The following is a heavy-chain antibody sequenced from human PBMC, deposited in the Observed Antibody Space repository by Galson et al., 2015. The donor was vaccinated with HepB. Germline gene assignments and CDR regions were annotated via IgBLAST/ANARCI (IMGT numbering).Heavy chain of an antibody. CDR1: GFTFSSYA. V-gene: IGHV3-23*01. CDR2: ISGSGGST. D-gene: IGHD3-22*01. CDR3: AKGGGYYDSSGYAPLWVY. Sequence: SLRLSCAASGFTFSSYAMSWVRQAPRKGLEWVSAISGSGGSTYYADSVKGRFTISRDNSKNTLYLQMNSLRAEDTAVYYCAKGGGYYDSSGYAPLWVYWGQGTLVTVSS. J-gene: IGHJ4*02.